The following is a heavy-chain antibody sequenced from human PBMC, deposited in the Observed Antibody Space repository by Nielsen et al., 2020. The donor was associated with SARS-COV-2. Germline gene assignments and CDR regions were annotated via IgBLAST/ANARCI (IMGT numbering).Heavy chain of an antibody. D-gene: IGHD3-16*01. J-gene: IGHJ3*02. Sequence: ASVKVSCKASGYTFTDYYIHWVQQTPGQGLEWMGRINPYSGGTNYAQKFQGTVTMTRDASISTVYMELTSDDTAVYYCARPTTFGGAGDDDAFDIWGQGTMVTMSS. CDR2: INPYSGGT. CDR3: ARPTTFGGAGDDDAFDI. CDR1: GYTFTDYY. V-gene: IGHV1-2*06.